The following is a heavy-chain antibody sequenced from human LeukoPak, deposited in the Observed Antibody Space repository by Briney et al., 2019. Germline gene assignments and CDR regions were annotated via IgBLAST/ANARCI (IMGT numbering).Heavy chain of an antibody. CDR3: ARGPGGIAAAGTDY. J-gene: IGHJ4*02. V-gene: IGHV3-33*01. CDR1: GFTFSSYG. Sequence: GGSLRLSCAASGFTFSSYGMHWVRQAPGKGLEWVAVIWYDGSKKYYADSVKGRFTISRDNSKNTLYLQMNSLRAEDTAVYYCARGPGGIAAAGTDYWGQGTLVTVSS. CDR2: IWYDGSKK. D-gene: IGHD6-13*01.